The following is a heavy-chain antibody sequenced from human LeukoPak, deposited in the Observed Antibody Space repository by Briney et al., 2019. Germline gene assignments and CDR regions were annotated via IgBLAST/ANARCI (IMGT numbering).Heavy chain of an antibody. D-gene: IGHD1-1*01. Sequence: QPGRSLRLSCAASGFTFSSYWMSWVRRVPGKGLEWVANIKQDGSEKYYVDSVKGRFTISRDNAKNSLYLQMNSLRAEDTAVYYCARDRYAKNDAFDIWGQGTMVTVSS. CDR3: ARDRYAKNDAFDI. V-gene: IGHV3-7*04. CDR1: GFTFSSYW. CDR2: IKQDGSEK. J-gene: IGHJ3*02.